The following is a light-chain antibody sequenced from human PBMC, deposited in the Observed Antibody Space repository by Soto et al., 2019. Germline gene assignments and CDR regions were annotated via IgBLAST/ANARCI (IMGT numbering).Light chain of an antibody. CDR3: QKYDSAPLT. CDR2: AAS. J-gene: IGKJ4*01. Sequence: DIQMTQSPSSLSASVGDRATITCRASQGISIYLAWYQQKPGKVPKLLIYAASTLQSGVPSRFRGSGSGTDFTLTISSLQPEDVATYYCQKYDSAPLTFGGGTKVDIK. CDR1: QGISIY. V-gene: IGKV1-27*01.